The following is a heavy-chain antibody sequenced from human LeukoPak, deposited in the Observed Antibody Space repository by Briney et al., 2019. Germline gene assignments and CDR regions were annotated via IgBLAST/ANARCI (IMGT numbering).Heavy chain of an antibody. V-gene: IGHV3-7*03. CDR2: IKQDGSEK. Sequence: GGSLRLSCAASGFTFSSYWMSWVRQAPGKGLEGVANIKQDGSEKYYVDSVKGRFTISRDNAKNSLYLQMNSLRAEDTAVYYCAREGSSWYESAFDIWGQGTMVTVSS. D-gene: IGHD1-14*01. CDR1: GFTFSSYW. J-gene: IGHJ3*02. CDR3: AREGSSWYESAFDI.